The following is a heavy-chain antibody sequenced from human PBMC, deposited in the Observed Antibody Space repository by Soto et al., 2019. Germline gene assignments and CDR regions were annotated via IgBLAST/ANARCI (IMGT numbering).Heavy chain of an antibody. CDR2: IKHDGSET. Sequence: HPGGSLRLSCAASGFTFNTFWMSWVRQSPGKGLEWVANIKHDGSETYCVDSVKGRFTISRDNAKNSLFLQMNTLRTEDTAVYYCARDFATHCSGSTCYPYAYWGQGALVTVSS. CDR1: GFTFNTFW. D-gene: IGHD2-15*01. J-gene: IGHJ4*02. V-gene: IGHV3-7*03. CDR3: ARDFATHCSGSTCYPYAY.